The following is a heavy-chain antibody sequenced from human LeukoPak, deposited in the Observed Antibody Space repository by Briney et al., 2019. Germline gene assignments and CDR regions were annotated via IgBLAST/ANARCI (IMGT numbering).Heavy chain of an antibody. Sequence: GGSLRLSCAASGFTFSNYAMSWVRQAPGKGLEWVSSISASGENTYYADSVKGRFTISRDNSKNTLYLQMNSLRAEDTAVYYCAREYSSGWYYFDYWGQGTLVTVSS. J-gene: IGHJ4*02. CDR2: ISASGENT. D-gene: IGHD6-19*01. CDR1: GFTFSNYA. CDR3: AREYSSGWYYFDY. V-gene: IGHV3-23*01.